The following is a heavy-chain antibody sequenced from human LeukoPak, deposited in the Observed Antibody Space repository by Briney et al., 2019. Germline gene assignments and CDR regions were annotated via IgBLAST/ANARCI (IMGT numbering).Heavy chain of an antibody. CDR3: ARRYCSSTSCHYFDY. Sequence: ASVKVSCKASGYTLTSYYLHWVRQAPGQGLEWMAIINPSGGSTSHAQKFQGRVTMTRDTSASTVYMELSSLRSEDTAVYYCARRYCSSTSCHYFDYWGQGTLVTVSS. V-gene: IGHV1-46*01. D-gene: IGHD2-2*01. CDR2: INPSGGST. J-gene: IGHJ4*02. CDR1: GYTLTSYY.